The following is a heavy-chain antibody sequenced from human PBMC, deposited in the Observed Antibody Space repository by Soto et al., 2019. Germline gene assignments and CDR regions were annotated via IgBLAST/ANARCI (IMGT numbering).Heavy chain of an antibody. V-gene: IGHV3-30*18. CDR3: AKDLGYGDYPNPFDY. J-gene: IGHJ4*02. CDR2: ISYDGSNK. Sequence: QVQLVESGGGVVQPGRSLRLSCAASGFTFSSYGMHWVRQAPGKGLEWVAVISYDGSNKYYADSVKGRLTISRDNSTXTLYLQMNSLRAEDTAVYYCAKDLGYGDYPNPFDYWGQGTLVTVSS. CDR1: GFTFSSYG. D-gene: IGHD4-17*01.